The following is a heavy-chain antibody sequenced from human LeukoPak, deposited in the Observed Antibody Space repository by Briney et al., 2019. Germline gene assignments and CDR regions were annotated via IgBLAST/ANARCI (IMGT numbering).Heavy chain of an antibody. CDR2: ISFDGNNQ. Sequence: GGSLRLSCAASGFTFGRHGMHWFRQAPGKALEWVAVISFDGNNQFYTDSVKGRFTISRDISKNTLLLQMNSLRPEDTALYYCARYSSGWGWDFWGQGALVTGSS. CDR3: ARYSSGWGWDF. D-gene: IGHD6-19*01. J-gene: IGHJ4*02. CDR1: GFTFGRHG. V-gene: IGHV3-33*01.